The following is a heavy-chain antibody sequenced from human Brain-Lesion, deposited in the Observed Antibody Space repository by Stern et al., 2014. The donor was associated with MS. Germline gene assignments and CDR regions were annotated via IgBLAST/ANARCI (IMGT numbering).Heavy chain of an antibody. J-gene: IGHJ4*02. D-gene: IGHD3-22*01. CDR1: GVTFSSSW. Sequence: EVQLVESGGGLVQPGGSLRLSCAASGVTFSSSWMSWVRQAPGTGLEWVANIKQDGSEKYYLGSVKGRFIISRDNAKNSLYLQMHSLRAEDTAVYYCARRQGGYFDTTGHDYWGQGTLVTVSS. CDR3: ARRQGGYFDTTGHDY. CDR2: IKQDGSEK. V-gene: IGHV3-7*01.